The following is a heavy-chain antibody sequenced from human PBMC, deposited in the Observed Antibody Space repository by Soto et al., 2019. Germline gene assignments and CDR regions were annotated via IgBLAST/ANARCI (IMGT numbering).Heavy chain of an antibody. J-gene: IGHJ4*02. CDR3: ARQAARNYIDS. Sequence: GGSLRLSCAASGFTLASYGMGWVRQAPGKGLEWVSCISGSGANTFYADSVRGRFTISRDNAENSVYLQMDSLRADDTAVYYCARQAARNYIDSWGQGNSVTVSS. CDR2: ISGSGANT. V-gene: IGHV3-23*01. CDR1: GFTLASYG. D-gene: IGHD6-6*01.